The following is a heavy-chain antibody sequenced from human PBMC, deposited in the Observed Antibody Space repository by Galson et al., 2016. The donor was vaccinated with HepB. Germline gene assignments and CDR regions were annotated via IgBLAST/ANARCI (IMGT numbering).Heavy chain of an antibody. CDR2: ISDTSSHT. CDR3: ACVDLKLARSAGMDV. V-gene: IGHV3-21*01. CDR1: GSTFSGYD. J-gene: IGHJ6*02. Sequence: SLRLSCAASGSTFSGYDMNWVRQAPGKGREWVSYISDTSSHTYYAESVKGRFTISRDNAKNSLYLQMNSLRVEDTAVYYCACVDLKLARSAGMDVCGQGTTVTVSS. D-gene: IGHD5-24*01.